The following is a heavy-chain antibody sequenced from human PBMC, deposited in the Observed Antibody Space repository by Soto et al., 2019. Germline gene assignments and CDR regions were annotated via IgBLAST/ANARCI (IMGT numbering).Heavy chain of an antibody. CDR1: GYTFTSYG. D-gene: IGHD3-22*01. J-gene: IGHJ3*01. CDR2: ISAYNGNT. CDR3: ARDTADSSFLKAPF. Sequence: GTSVKVSSKASGYTFTSYGISWVRQAPGQGLEWMGWISAYNGNTNYAQKLQGRVTMTTDTSTSTAYMELRSLRSDDTAVYYCARDTADSSFLKAPFWGQGTMVTVSS. V-gene: IGHV1-18*01.